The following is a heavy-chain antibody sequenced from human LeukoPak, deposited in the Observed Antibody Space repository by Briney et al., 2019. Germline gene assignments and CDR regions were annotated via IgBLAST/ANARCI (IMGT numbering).Heavy chain of an antibody. D-gene: IGHD6-6*01. CDR3: ARVASGSIAAEGWFDP. J-gene: IGHJ5*02. CDR1: GGTFSSYA. V-gene: IGHV1-69*01. CDR2: IIPIFGTA. Sequence: GSSVKVSCKASGGTFSSYAISWVRQAPGQGLEWMGGIIPIFGTANYAQKFQGRVTITADESTSTAYMELSSLRSDDTAVYYCARVASGSIAAEGWFDPWGQGTLVTVSS.